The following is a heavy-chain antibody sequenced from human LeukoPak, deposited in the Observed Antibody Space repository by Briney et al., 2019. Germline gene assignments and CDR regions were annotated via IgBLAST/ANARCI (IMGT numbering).Heavy chain of an antibody. V-gene: IGHV3-23*01. Sequence: GGSLRLSCAVSGITLSNYGMSWVRQAPRKGLEWVAGISGSGGGAQYADSVKGKFTISRDNAKNRLYLHMTSMRAEDTAMYFCAKRGVVIRVFLVGFHKEAYYFDSWGQGVLVTVSS. D-gene: IGHD3-10*01. J-gene: IGHJ4*02. CDR1: GITLSNYG. CDR3: AKRGVVIRVFLVGFHKEAYYFDS. CDR2: ISGSGGGA.